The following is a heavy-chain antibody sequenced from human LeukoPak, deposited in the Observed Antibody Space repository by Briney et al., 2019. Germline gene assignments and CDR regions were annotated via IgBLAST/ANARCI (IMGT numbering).Heavy chain of an antibody. J-gene: IGHJ6*02. V-gene: IGHV3-13*01. CDR3: ARARPGIAAAGYGMDV. CDR2: IGPAGDT. D-gene: IGHD6-25*01. Sequence: PGGSLRLSCAASGFTFSSYDMHWVRQVTGKGLEWVSAIGPAGDTYYPGSVKGRFTISRENAKTSLYLQMNSLRAEDTAVYYCARARPGIAAAGYGMDVWGQGTTVTVSS. CDR1: GFTFSSYD.